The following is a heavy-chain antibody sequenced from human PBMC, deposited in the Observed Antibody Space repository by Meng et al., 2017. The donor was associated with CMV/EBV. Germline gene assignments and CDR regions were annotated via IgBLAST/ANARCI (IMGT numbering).Heavy chain of an antibody. J-gene: IGHJ5*02. V-gene: IGHV4-31*02. Sequence: CTVSGCPMSGGGYCWALVREHPKKGLDWSGYRYADGTTHYTPSLKNRLSISVDTSKNVFFLKLNSVTAADTAVYFCARQSPDNWFDPWGQGALVTVSS. CDR1: GCPMSGGGYC. CDR3: ARQSPDNWFDP. CDR2: RYADGTT.